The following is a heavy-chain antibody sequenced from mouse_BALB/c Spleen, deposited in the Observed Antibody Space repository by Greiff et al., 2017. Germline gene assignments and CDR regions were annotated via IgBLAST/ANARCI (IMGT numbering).Heavy chain of an antibody. V-gene: IGHV1-7*01. CDR2: INPSTGYT. D-gene: IGHD2-4*01. CDR3: ARSDDYATWFAY. J-gene: IGHJ3*01. Sequence: VQLQQSGAELAKPGASVKMSCKASGYTFTSYWMHWVKQRPGQGLEWIGYINPSTGYTEYNQKFKDKATLTADKSSSTAYMQLSSLTSEDSAVYYCARSDDYATWFAYWGQGTLVTVSA. CDR1: GYTFTSYW.